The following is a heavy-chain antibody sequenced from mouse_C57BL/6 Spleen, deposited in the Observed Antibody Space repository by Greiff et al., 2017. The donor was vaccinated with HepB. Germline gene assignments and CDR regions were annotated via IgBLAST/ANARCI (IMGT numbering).Heavy chain of an antibody. CDR2: INPNNGGT. CDR3: ARSLYDYDGRIVGFDY. V-gene: IGHV1-22*01. CDR1: GYTFTDYN. Sequence: EVQLQQSGPELVKPGASVKMSCKASGYTFTDYNMHWVKQSHGKSLEWIGYINPNNGGTSYNQKFKGKATLTVNKSSSTAYMELRSLTSEDSAVYYCARSLYDYDGRIVGFDYWGQGTTLTVSS. D-gene: IGHD2-4*01. J-gene: IGHJ2*01.